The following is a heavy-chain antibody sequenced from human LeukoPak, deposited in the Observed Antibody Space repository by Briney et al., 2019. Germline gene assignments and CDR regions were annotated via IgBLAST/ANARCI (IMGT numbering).Heavy chain of an antibody. Sequence: SETLSLTCTVSGGSISNNYWTWIRQPAGKGLEWIGRIYASGSTDYNPSLKSRVAMSVDTSKNQFSLNLGSLTAADTAVYYCARFDGDYTDYWGQGTLVTVSS. D-gene: IGHD4-17*01. CDR2: IYASGST. CDR1: GGSISNNY. J-gene: IGHJ4*02. CDR3: ARFDGDYTDY. V-gene: IGHV4-4*07.